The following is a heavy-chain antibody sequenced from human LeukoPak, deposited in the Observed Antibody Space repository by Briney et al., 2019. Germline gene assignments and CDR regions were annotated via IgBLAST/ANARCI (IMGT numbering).Heavy chain of an antibody. V-gene: IGHV4-34*01. CDR3: ARRSYHLLYGYYYYYMDV. CDR1: GGSLSGYY. J-gene: IGHJ6*03. CDR2: INHSGNI. Sequence: SDTLSLTCAVYGGSLSGYYWSWISQSPEKGLEWIAQINHSGNINYNPSLQSRLTISVDTSKSQFSLMLRSVTVADTAVYYCARRSYHLLYGYYYYYMDVWGKGTPVTVSS. D-gene: IGHD2-2*02.